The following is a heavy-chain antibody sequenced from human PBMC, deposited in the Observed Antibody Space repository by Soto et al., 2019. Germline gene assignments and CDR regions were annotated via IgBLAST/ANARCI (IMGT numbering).Heavy chain of an antibody. CDR1: GYTFTSYD. J-gene: IGHJ6*02. V-gene: IGHV1-8*01. Sequence: GASVKVSCKASGYTFTSYDTNWVRQATGQGLEWMGWMNPNSGNTGYAQKFQGRVTMTRNTSISTAYMELSSLRSEDTAVYYCARVRRGYYAGPYYYYGMDVWGQGTTVTVSS. CDR3: ARVRRGYYAGPYYYYGMDV. D-gene: IGHD2-2*01. CDR2: MNPNSGNT.